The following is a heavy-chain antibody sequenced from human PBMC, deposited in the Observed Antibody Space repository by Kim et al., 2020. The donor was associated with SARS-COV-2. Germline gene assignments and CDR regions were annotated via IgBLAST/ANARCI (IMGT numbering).Heavy chain of an antibody. CDR2: ITKSSTTI. CDR1: GFTFSAYD. CDR3: FSACMGGVFVM. J-gene: IGHJ3*02. V-gene: IGHV3-48*02. Sequence: GGSLRLSCATSGFTFSAYDMNWVRQAPGKGLEWLSFITKSSTTIYYADSVEGRFTISRDNSKNSLFLQMNSLRDEDTALYYCFSACMGGVFVMWGQGTM. D-gene: IGHD2-8*02.